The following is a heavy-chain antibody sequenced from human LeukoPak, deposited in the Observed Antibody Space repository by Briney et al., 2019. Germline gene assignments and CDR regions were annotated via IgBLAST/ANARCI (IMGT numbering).Heavy chain of an antibody. CDR2: IYYSGST. J-gene: IGHJ4*02. CDR3: VRHKGGYSGYVDY. D-gene: IGHD5-12*01. V-gene: IGHV4-39*01. CDR1: GGSISSSSYY. Sequence: SETLTLTCTVSGGSISSSSYYWGWIRQPPGKELEWIGSIYYSGSTYYNPSLKSRVTISVDTSKNQFSLKLSSVTAAETAVYYCVRHKGGYSGYVDYWGQGTLVTVSS.